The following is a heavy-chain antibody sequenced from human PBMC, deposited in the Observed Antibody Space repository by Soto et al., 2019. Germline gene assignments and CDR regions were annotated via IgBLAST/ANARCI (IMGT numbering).Heavy chain of an antibody. CDR2: IKHDGSVQ. J-gene: IGHJ4*02. V-gene: IGHV3-7*03. D-gene: IGHD4-4*01. CDR1: GFTFSGYW. CDR3: ARATYSNAWYRFDL. Sequence: GGSLRLSCEASGFTFSGYWMSWVRQAPGKGLGWVADIKHDGSVQYYVDSVKGRFTISRDNAKKLLFLQMNGLRAEDTALYYCARATYSNAWYRFDLWGQGTLVTVSS.